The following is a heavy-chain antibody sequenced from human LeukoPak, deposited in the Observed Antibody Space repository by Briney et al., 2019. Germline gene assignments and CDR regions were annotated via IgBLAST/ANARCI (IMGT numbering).Heavy chain of an antibody. CDR2: IKKDGSEK. D-gene: IGHD5-18*01. CDR3: ARDLSGVTGYTYGRGIDY. Sequence: GGSLRLSCAASEFTFRTYGMHWVRQAPGKGLEWVANIKKDGSEKYYVDSVKGRFTISRDNAKTSLYLQMNSLRAEDTAVYYCARDLSGVTGYTYGRGIDYWGQGTLVTVSS. V-gene: IGHV3-7*01. CDR1: EFTFRTYG. J-gene: IGHJ4*02.